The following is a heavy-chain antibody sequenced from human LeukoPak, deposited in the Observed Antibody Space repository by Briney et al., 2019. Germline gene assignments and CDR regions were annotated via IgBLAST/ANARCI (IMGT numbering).Heavy chain of an antibody. CDR1: GYSFTNFW. V-gene: IGHV5-51*01. J-gene: IGHJ4*02. CDR3: ARTVGGDYFDY. D-gene: IGHD3-16*01. Sequence: PGESLKISCQASGYSFTNFWIGWVRQMPGKGLEWMGSMYPGNSDTRYSPSFQGHVTISADSSTTTAYLQWSSLKASDTAMFYCARTVGGDYFDYWGQGTLVTVSS. CDR2: MYPGNSDT.